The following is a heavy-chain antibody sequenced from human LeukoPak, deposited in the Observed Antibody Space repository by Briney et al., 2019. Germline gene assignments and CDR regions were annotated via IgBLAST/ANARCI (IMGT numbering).Heavy chain of an antibody. CDR2: IYSGGPT. CDR3: ARGSGSRPHYYYYLDV. V-gene: IGHV3-53*01. Sequence: GGSLRLSCAASGFTISSTYMSWVRQAPGKGLEWVSLIYSGGPTYFTDSVKGRFTISRDNSNNTLFLQMNSLRAEDTAVYYCARGSGSRPHYYYYLDVWGRGTTVIVPS. CDR1: GFTISSTY. J-gene: IGHJ6*03. D-gene: IGHD1-14*01.